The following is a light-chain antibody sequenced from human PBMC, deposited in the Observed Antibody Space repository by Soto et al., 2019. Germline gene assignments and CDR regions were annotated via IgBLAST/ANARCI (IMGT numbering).Light chain of an antibody. CDR3: QQYGYSPT. V-gene: IGKV3-20*01. J-gene: IGKJ4*01. CDR1: QSVVSSY. CDR2: AAS. Sequence: EIVLTQSPGTLSLSPGERVTRSCRASQSVVSSYLAWYHQKPGQAPRLLIYAASSRATGIPDRFSGSGSGTDFTLTISRLQPEDFAVYYRQQYGYSPTVGGGTKGDIK.